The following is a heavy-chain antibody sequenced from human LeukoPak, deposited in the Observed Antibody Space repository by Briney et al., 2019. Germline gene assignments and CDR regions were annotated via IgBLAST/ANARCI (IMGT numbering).Heavy chain of an antibody. J-gene: IGHJ4*02. V-gene: IGHV4-59*11. CDR3: ARSGGSSAYYSF. Sequence: PSETLSLTCTVSGASMFSHYWSWIRQTPGKGLEWIGKIYLVDDTTKYNPSPGGRVNISVDTSRNQFSLHLSHVTAADTAVYYCARSGGSSAYYSFWGQGTLVTVSS. D-gene: IGHD3-22*01. CDR2: IYLVDDTT. CDR1: GASMFSHY.